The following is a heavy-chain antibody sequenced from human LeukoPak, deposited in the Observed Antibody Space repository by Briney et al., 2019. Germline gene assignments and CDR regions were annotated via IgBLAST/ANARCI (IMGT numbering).Heavy chain of an antibody. V-gene: IGHV5-51*01. CDR3: ARRAYYYYGLDV. CDR2: IYPGDSDS. J-gene: IGHJ6*02. CDR1: GYIFSTYC. Sequence: GESLKISCKASGYIFSTYCIGWVRPMPGKGLEWMGIIYPGDSDSRYSPSLQGQVTISVDGSNSTAYLQLSTLKASDTAIYYCARRAYYYYGLDVWGQGTTVTVSS.